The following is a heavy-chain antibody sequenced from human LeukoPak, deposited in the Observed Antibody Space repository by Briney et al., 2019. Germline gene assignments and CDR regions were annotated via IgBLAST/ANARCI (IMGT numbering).Heavy chain of an antibody. J-gene: IGHJ6*02. CDR2: IRYDGSNK. CDR1: GFTFSSYG. D-gene: IGHD1-26*01. CDR3: ARDNVGVDYYYYGMDV. Sequence: SGGSLRLSCAASGFTFSSYGMHWVRQAPGKGLEWVAFIRYDGSNKYYADSVKGRFTISRDNTKNSLYLQMNSLRAEDTAVYYCARDNVGVDYYYYGMDVWGQGTTVTVSS. V-gene: IGHV3-30*02.